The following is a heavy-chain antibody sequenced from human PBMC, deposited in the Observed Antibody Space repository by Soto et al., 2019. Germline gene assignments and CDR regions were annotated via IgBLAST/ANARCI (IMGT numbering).Heavy chain of an antibody. CDR2: TSNDGVNA. J-gene: IGHJ4*02. D-gene: IGHD3-22*01. V-gene: IGHV3-30-3*01. CDR1: GFTFSSYA. CDR3: ARDLRYYNSRGYYGFFDY. Sequence: QVQLVESGGGFVQPGRSLRLSCVASGFTFSSYAFHWVRQPPGKGLEWVSATSNDGVNAYYADSVKGRFSISRDNSKNTLYLQMNTLGPEDTAVYYCARDLRYYNSRGYYGFFDYGGQGTLVTVSS.